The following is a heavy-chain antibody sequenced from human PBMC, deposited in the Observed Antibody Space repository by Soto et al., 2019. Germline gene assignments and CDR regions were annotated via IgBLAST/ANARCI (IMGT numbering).Heavy chain of an antibody. D-gene: IGHD4-17*01. Sequence: ASLKVSCKSSGYPFTSYVISWVRQAPGQGLEWMGWISAYNGNTNYAQKLQGRVTMTTDTSTSTAYMELRSLRSDDTAVYYCARGSTYGDYFDYWGQGTLVTVSS. CDR3: ARGSTYGDYFDY. CDR2: ISAYNGNT. V-gene: IGHV1-18*01. CDR1: GYPFTSYV. J-gene: IGHJ4*02.